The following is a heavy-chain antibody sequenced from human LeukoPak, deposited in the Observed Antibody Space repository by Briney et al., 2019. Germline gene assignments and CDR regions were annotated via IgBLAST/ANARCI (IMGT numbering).Heavy chain of an antibody. V-gene: IGHV4-38-2*01. D-gene: IGHD1-7*01. J-gene: IGHJ3*02. CDR2: IYHSGST. Sequence: PSETLSLTCAVSYNFIRNGYYWGWIRQPPGKGLEWIGSIYHSGSTYYNPSLKSRLTISLDTSKSHFSLNLSSVTAADTAVYYCARENYQGAFDIWGQGTMVTVSS. CDR3: ARENYQGAFDI. CDR1: YNFIRNGYY.